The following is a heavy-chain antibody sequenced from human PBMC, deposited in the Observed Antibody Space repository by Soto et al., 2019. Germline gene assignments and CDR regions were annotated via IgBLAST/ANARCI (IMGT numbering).Heavy chain of an antibody. J-gene: IGHJ5*01. CDR1: GFTFSRYG. CDR2: ISSSTSYV. D-gene: IGHD2-2*01. CDR3: ARDPSEGRVGNWFES. Sequence: LRLSCAASGFTFSRYGMNWLRQAPGKGLEWVASISSSTSYVYYADSVKGRFSTSRDNAKNILYLEMYALRTEDTAVYYCARDPSEGRVGNWFESWGQGTLVTVSS. V-gene: IGHV3-21*06.